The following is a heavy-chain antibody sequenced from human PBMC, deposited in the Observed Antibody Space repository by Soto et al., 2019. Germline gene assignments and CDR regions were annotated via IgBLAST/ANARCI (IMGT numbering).Heavy chain of an antibody. D-gene: IGHD2-2*01. J-gene: IGHJ6*02. V-gene: IGHV4-59*02. CDR2: ISNSGST. CDR3: ARETPYCTSTSCSASYYYGMDV. CDR1: GSSVSSYY. Sequence: SETLSLTCTVSGSSVSSYYWSWIRQPPGKGLEWIGYISNSGSTNYNPSLRSRVTISVDTSKNQFSLKMTPVTAADTAVYYCARETPYCTSTSCSASYYYGMDVWGQGTTVTVSS.